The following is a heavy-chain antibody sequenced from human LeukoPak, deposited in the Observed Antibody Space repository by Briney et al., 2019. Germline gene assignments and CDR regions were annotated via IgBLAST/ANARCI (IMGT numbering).Heavy chain of an antibody. V-gene: IGHV3-9*01. D-gene: IGHD2-15*01. CDR2: ISWNSGSI. CDR3: AKASRVAATSFDY. Sequence: TGGSLRLSCAASGFTFDDYAMHWVRQAPGKGLEWVSGISWNSGSIGYADSVKGRFTISRDNAKNSLYLQMNSLRAEDTALYYCAKASRVAATSFDYWGQGTLVTASS. J-gene: IGHJ4*02. CDR1: GFTFDDYA.